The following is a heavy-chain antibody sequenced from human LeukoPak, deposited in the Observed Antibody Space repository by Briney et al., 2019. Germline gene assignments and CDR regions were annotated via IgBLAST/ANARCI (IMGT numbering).Heavy chain of an antibody. CDR2: IIPIFGTA. V-gene: IGHV1-69*13. CDR3: TMTDYNTSCNGGSCGEGYFDY. J-gene: IGHJ4*02. CDR1: GGTFSCYA. D-gene: IGHD2-15*01. Sequence: SVKVSFKASGGTFSCYAISWVRQAPGQGLEWMGGIIPIFGTANYAQEFQGRVTITADESTSTAYMELSSLRSEDTAVYYCTMTDYNTSCNGGSCGEGYFDYWGQGTLVTVSS.